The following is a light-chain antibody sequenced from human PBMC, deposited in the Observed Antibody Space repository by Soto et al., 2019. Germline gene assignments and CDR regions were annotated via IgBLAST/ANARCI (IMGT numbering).Light chain of an antibody. V-gene: IGLV2-8*01. CDR1: SSDVGGYNY. CDR2: EVT. Sequence: QSALTQPPSASGSPGQSVTISCTGTSSDVGGYNYVSWYQQYPGRAPKLMIYEVTKRPSGVPDRFSGSKSGNTASLTVSGLQAEDEADHYCSSYAASNNFYFVFGGGTKVTVL. CDR3: SSYAASNNFYFV. J-gene: IGLJ3*02.